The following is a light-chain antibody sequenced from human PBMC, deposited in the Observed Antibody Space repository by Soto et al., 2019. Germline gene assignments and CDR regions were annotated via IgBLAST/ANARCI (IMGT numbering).Light chain of an antibody. CDR1: RSDVGSFNL. CDR3: LSYRARSLFL. CDR2: EGT. J-gene: IGLJ2*01. Sequence: QSALTQPASVTGSPGQSITISCTGTRSDVGSFNLVSWYQQHPGKAPKLMIYEGTKRPSGFSNRFSGSKSGNTASLTISGPQSEAEVYYYFLSYRARSLFLLGGGTKPTVL. V-gene: IGLV2-23*01.